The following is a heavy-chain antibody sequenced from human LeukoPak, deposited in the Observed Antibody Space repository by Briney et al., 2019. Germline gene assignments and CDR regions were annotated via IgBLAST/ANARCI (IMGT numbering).Heavy chain of an antibody. Sequence: ASVKVSCKASGYTFTSYGISWVRQAPGQGLEWMGWISAYNGNTNYAQKLQGRVTMTTDTSTSTAYMELRSLRSDDTAVYYCARVWELRNTNWFDPWGQGTLVTVSS. CDR3: ARVWELRNTNWFDP. V-gene: IGHV1-18*01. CDR1: GYTFTSYG. CDR2: ISAYNGNT. J-gene: IGHJ5*02. D-gene: IGHD1-26*01.